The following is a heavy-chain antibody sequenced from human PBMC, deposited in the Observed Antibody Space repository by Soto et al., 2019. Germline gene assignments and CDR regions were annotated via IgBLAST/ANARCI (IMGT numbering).Heavy chain of an antibody. CDR2: MNPNSGNT. Sequence: QVQLVQSGAEVKKPGASVKVSCKASGYTFTSYDINWVRQATGQGLEWMGWMNPNSGNTGYEQKSKGRVTMTRNTSISTAYMELSSLRSEDTAVYYCARVYDFWSGYWRWFDPWGQGTLVTVSS. D-gene: IGHD3-3*01. J-gene: IGHJ5*02. CDR1: GYTFTSYD. CDR3: ARVYDFWSGYWRWFDP. V-gene: IGHV1-8*01.